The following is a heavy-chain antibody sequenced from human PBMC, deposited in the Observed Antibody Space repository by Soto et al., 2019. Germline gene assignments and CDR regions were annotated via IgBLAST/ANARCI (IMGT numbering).Heavy chain of an antibody. CDR1: GYTITRHW. D-gene: IGHD3-22*01. V-gene: IGHV1-46*01. CDR3: ARDNSYDSGGAKGWYFDL. Sequence: QVQLVQSGAEVKKPGASVKVSCKASGYTITRHWMHWVRQAPGQGLEWMGVINPTGDSTIYAQNCQGRVPMTRDTSTSTVYMELSSLRSDDTAVYYCARDNSYDSGGAKGWYFDLWGRGTLVTVSS. J-gene: IGHJ2*01. CDR2: INPTGDST.